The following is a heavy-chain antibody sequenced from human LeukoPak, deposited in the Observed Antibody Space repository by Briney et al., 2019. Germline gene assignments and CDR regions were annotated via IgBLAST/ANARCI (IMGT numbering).Heavy chain of an antibody. J-gene: IGHJ2*01. CDR2: IYYSGST. Sequence: SETLSLTCTVSDGSISSYYWSWIRQPPGKGLEWIGYIYYSGSTNYNPSLKSRVTISVDTSKNQFSLKLSSVTAADTAVYYCARSRGYSYGSSYWYFDLWGRGTLVTVSS. CDR3: ARSRGYSYGSSYWYFDL. D-gene: IGHD5-18*01. CDR1: DGSISSYY. V-gene: IGHV4-59*01.